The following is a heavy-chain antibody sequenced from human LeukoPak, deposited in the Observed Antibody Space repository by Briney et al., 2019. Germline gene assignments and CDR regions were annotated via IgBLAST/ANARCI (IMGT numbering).Heavy chain of an antibody. CDR3: AMGTSNFYDFWSSSPTYYFDY. CDR2: ISAYNGNT. Sequence: ASVKVSCKASGYTFTSYGISWVRQAPGQGLEWMVWISAYNGNTNYAQKLQGRVTMTTDTSTSTAYMGLRSLRSDDTAVYYCAMGTSNFYDFWSSSPTYYFDYWGQGTLVTVSS. D-gene: IGHD3-3*01. CDR1: GYTFTSYG. J-gene: IGHJ4*02. V-gene: IGHV1-18*01.